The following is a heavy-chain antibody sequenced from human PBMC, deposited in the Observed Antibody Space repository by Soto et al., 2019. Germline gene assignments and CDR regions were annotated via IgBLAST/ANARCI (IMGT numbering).Heavy chain of an antibody. CDR3: ARDGYDGSGSPYPAY. D-gene: IGHD3-10*01. J-gene: IGHJ4*02. CDR2: IYYLGST. Sequence: SETLSLTCSVSGGPMSEYFWSWIRQSPGKGLEWIGYIYYLGSTDHNPSLKSRVTISVDTSKRQFSLRLTSVTAADTAVYYCARDGYDGSGSPYPAYWGPGTQVTVSS. CDR1: GGPMSEYF. V-gene: IGHV4-59*01.